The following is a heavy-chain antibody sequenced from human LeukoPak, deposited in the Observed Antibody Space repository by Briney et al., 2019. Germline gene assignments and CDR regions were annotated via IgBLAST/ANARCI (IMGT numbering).Heavy chain of an antibody. CDR2: IYYSGST. CDR3: ARREGARPMDY. CDR1: GGSISSSSYF. D-gene: IGHD6-6*01. V-gene: IGHV4-39*01. J-gene: IGHJ4*02. Sequence: SETLSLTCTVSGGSISSSSYFWGWIRQPPGKGLEWIGSIYYSGSTYYNPSLKSRVTISVDASKNQFSLKLSSATAADTAVYYCARREGARPMDYWGQGILVTVSS.